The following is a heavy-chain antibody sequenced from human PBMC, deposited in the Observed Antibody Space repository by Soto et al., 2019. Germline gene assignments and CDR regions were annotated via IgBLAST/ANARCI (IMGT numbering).Heavy chain of an antibody. CDR2: IYYSGST. Sequence: SETLSLTCTVSGGSISSSSYYWGWIRQPPGKGLEWIGSIYYSGSTYYNPSLKSRVTISVDTSKNQFSLKLSSVTAADTAVYYCATRSITMIDYWGQGTLVTVSS. V-gene: IGHV4-39*01. D-gene: IGHD3-22*01. CDR3: ATRSITMIDY. J-gene: IGHJ4*02. CDR1: GGSISSSSYY.